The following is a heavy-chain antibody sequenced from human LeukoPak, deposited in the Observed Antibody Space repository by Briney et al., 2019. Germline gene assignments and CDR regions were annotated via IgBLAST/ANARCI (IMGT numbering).Heavy chain of an antibody. Sequence: GGSLRLSCTASGFTIGDYAMSWFRQAPGKGLEWVGFIRSKAYGGTTEYAASVKCRFTISRDDTKSIAYLQMNSLKTEDTAVYYCTRKSVVPAAISDDYSGQGTLVSVSS. D-gene: IGHD2-2*02. CDR2: IRSKAYGGTT. V-gene: IGHV3-49*03. J-gene: IGHJ4*01. CDR1: GFTIGDYA. CDR3: TRKSVVPAAISDDY.